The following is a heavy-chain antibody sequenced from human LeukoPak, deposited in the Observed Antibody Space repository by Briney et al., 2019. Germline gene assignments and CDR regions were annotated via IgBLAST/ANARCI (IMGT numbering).Heavy chain of an antibody. Sequence: PGGSLRLSCAGCGLIFSHAWMSWVRQAAGKGGEWVGRIKSKTEGGTTDCAAPVEGRFTISRDDPKHTLYLQVNSLKPEDTGVYYCTARARGYSYGETTFDYWGQGTLVTVSS. J-gene: IGHJ4*02. CDR3: TARARGYSYGETTFDY. CDR2: IKSKTEGGTT. D-gene: IGHD5-18*01. V-gene: IGHV3-15*01. CDR1: GLIFSHAW.